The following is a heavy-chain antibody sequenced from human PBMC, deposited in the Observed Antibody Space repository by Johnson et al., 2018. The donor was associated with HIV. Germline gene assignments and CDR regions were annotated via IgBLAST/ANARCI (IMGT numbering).Heavy chain of an antibody. J-gene: IGHJ3*02. CDR2: FSYYGSYK. D-gene: IGHD5-12*01. CDR1: GFVFSAYA. V-gene: IGHV3-30*04. CDR3: ARDRRVATITFGLDI. Sequence: QVQLVESGGGVVQPGRSLRLSCAASGFVFSAYAMNWVRQAPGKGLEWVAIFSYYGSYKYSADSVKGRFTISRDNSKNTLYLQMDSLRAEDTAVYYGARDRRVATITFGLDIWGQGTMVTVSS.